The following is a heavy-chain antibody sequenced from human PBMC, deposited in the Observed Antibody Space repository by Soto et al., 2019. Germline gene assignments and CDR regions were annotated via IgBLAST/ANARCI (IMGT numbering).Heavy chain of an antibody. V-gene: IGHV4-59*07. D-gene: IGHD5-18*01. CDR1: GGSISSYY. J-gene: IGHJ4*02. CDR3: AGVDTAMVTPFLAFDY. CDR2: IYYSGST. Sequence: SDCLALTCTVSGGSISSYYWTWIRQPPGKGLEWIGYIYYSGSTNYNPSLKSRVTISVDTSKNQFSLKLSSVTAADTAVYYCAGVDTAMVTPFLAFDYWGQGTLVTVSS.